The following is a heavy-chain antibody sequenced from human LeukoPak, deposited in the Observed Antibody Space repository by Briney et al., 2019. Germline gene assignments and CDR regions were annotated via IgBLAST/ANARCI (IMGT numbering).Heavy chain of an antibody. J-gene: IGHJ4*02. V-gene: IGHV3-23*01. D-gene: IGHD2-21*02. CDR3: AKRSVTALYYFDY. Sequence: PGASLRLSCTASGFTFASYAMSWVRQAPGKGLEWVSTITGSGGTTLYADSVKGRFTISRDNSKNTLYLQMNSLRAEDTAIYYCAKRSVTALYYFDYWGQGTPVTVSS. CDR1: GFTFASYA. CDR2: ITGSGGTT.